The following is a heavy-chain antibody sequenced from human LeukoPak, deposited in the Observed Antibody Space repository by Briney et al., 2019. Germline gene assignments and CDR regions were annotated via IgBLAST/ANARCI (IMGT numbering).Heavy chain of an antibody. J-gene: IGHJ5*02. V-gene: IGHV1-69*05. Sequence: GSSVKVSCKASGGTFSSYAISWVRQAPGQGLEWMGGIIPIFGTANYAQKFQGRVTITRNTSISTAYMELSSLRSEDTAVYYCARRLPRYYYDSSGYLEFDPWGQGTLVTVSS. CDR3: ARRLPRYYYDSSGYLEFDP. D-gene: IGHD3-22*01. CDR1: GGTFSSYA. CDR2: IIPIFGTA.